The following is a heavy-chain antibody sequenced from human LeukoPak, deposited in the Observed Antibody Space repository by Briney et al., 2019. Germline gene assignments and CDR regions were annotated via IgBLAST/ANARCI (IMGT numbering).Heavy chain of an antibody. Sequence: GGSLRLSCAASGFTFSSYAMSWVRQAPGKGLEWVSAISGSGGSTYYADSVKGRFTSSRDNSKDTLYLQTNSLRAEDTAVYYCASPGYSSGWFHYWGQGTLVTVSS. V-gene: IGHV3-23*01. CDR1: GFTFSSYA. D-gene: IGHD6-19*01. J-gene: IGHJ4*02. CDR2: ISGSGGST. CDR3: ASPGYSSGWFHY.